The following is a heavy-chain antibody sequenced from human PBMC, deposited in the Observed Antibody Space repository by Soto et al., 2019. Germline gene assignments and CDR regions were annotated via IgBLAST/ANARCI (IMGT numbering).Heavy chain of an antibody. CDR3: ARARWPGHNSPRKSWFDP. J-gene: IGHJ5*02. Sequence: GGSLRLSCAASGFTFSSYGMHWVRQAPGKGLEWVAVIWYDGSNKYYADSVKGRFTISRDNSKNTLYLQMNSLRAEDTAVYYCARARWPGHNSPRKSWFDPWGQGTLVTVSS. CDR2: IWYDGSNK. V-gene: IGHV3-33*01. CDR1: GFTFSSYG.